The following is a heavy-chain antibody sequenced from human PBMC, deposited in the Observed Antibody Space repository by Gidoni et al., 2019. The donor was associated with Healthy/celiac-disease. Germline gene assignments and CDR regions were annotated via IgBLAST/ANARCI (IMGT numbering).Heavy chain of an antibody. V-gene: IGHV3-33*01. CDR2: IWYDGSNK. D-gene: IGHD1-1*01. Sequence: QVQLVESGGGVVQPGRSLRLSCAASGFTFSSYGMHWVRQAPGKGLEWVAGIWYDGSNKYYADSVKGRFTISRDNSKNTLYLQMNSLRAEDTAVYYCARGNWNDWFDYWGQGTLVTVSS. J-gene: IGHJ4*02. CDR1: GFTFSSYG. CDR3: ARGNWNDWFDY.